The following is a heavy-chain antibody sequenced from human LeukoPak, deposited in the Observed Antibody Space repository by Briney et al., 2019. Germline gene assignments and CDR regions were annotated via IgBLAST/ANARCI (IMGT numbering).Heavy chain of an antibody. CDR1: GFTFRSYG. J-gene: IGHJ4*02. D-gene: IGHD6-13*01. V-gene: IGHV3-30*03. CDR2: ISYDGSNK. CDR3: AREGPYSTMYYFDY. Sequence: GGSLRLSCAASGFTFRSYGMHWVRQAPGKGLEWVAVISYDGSNKYYADSVKGRFTISRDNSRTTLYLQMNSLREEDTAVYYCAREGPYSTMYYFDYWGQGTLVTVSS.